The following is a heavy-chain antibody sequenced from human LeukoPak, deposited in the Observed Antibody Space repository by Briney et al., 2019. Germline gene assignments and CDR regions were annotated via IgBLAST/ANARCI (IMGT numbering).Heavy chain of an antibody. CDR1: GFTFSSYG. Sequence: PGGSLRLSCAACGFTFSSYGMHWVRQAPGKGLEWVAVISYDGSNKYYADSVKGRFTISGDNSKNTLYLQMNSLRAEDTAVYYCAKVVYYYDSSGPEDGIDYWGQGTLVTVSS. CDR2: ISYDGSNK. J-gene: IGHJ4*02. CDR3: AKVVYYYDSSGPEDGIDY. V-gene: IGHV3-30*18. D-gene: IGHD3-22*01.